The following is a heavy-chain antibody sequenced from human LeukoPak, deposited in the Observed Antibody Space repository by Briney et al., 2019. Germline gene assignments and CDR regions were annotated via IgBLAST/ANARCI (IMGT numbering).Heavy chain of an antibody. CDR1: GFTMSNYW. CDR3: AKKPVVSIAVAGTWLDY. Sequence: PGGSLRLSCAASGFTMSNYWMRWVRQARGKGGEWVANIKQAESERFYVDSVKERFIIFRDTAENSVYLQLNSLRDEDTAVYYCAKKPVVSIAVAGTWLDYWGQGTLVTVSS. D-gene: IGHD6-19*01. V-gene: IGHV3-7*01. CDR2: IKQAESER. J-gene: IGHJ4*02.